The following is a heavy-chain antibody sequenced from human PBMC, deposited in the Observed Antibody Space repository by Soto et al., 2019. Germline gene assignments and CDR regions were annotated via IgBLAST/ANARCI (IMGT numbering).Heavy chain of an antibody. Sequence: SETLSLTCAVYGGSFSGYYWSWIRQPPGKGLEWIGEINHSGSTNYNPSLKSRVTISVDTSKNQFSLKLSSVTAADTAVYYCARWKVSVPAAMPGYYYYYYYMDVWGKGTTVTVSS. D-gene: IGHD2-2*01. CDR1: GGSFSGYY. V-gene: IGHV4-34*01. J-gene: IGHJ6*03. CDR2: INHSGST. CDR3: ARWKVSVPAAMPGYYYYYYYMDV.